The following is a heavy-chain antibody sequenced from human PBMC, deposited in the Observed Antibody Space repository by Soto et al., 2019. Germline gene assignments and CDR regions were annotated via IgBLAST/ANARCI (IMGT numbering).Heavy chain of an antibody. J-gene: IGHJ4*02. Sequence: GESLKISCKGSGYSFAGYWITWVRQKPGKGLEWMGRIDPSDSQTYYSPSFRGHVTISVTKSITTVFLQWSSLRASDTAMYYCARQIYDSDAGPNFQYYFDSWGQGTPVTVSS. CDR3: ARQIYDSDAGPNFQYYFDS. CDR1: GYSFAGYW. V-gene: IGHV5-10-1*01. CDR2: IDPSDSQT. D-gene: IGHD5-12*01.